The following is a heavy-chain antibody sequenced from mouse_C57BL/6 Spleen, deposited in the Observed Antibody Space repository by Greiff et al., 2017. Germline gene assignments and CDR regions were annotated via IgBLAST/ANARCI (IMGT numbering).Heavy chain of an antibody. CDR3: AIGGCYSPYWYFYV. CDR2: LHPSDSAT. CDR1: GYTFTSYW. J-gene: IGHJ1*03. D-gene: IGHD2-12*01. V-gene: IGHV1-74*01. Sequence: QVQLQQPGAELVKPGASVKVSCKASGYTFTSYWMHWVKQRPGQGLEWIGRLHPSDSATNYNQQFKGKATLTVDKSSSTAYMQLSSLTSEDSAVYYCAIGGCYSPYWYFYVWGTGTTVTVSS.